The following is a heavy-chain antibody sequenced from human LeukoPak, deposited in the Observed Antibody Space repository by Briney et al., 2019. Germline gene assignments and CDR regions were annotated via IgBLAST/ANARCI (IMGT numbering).Heavy chain of an antibody. Sequence: GSSVKVSCKASGGTFSSYAISWVRQAPGQGLEWMGGIIPIFGTANYAQKFQGRVTITAGESTSTAYMELSSLRSEDTAVYYCARVAGKILWFGELDAYDIWGQGTMVTVSS. V-gene: IGHV1-69*01. CDR3: ARVAGKILWFGELDAYDI. D-gene: IGHD3-10*01. CDR2: IIPIFGTA. J-gene: IGHJ3*02. CDR1: GGTFSSYA.